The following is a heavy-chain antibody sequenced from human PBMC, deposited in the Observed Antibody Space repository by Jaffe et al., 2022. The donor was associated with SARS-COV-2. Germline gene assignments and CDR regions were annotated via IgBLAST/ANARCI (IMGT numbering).Heavy chain of an antibody. J-gene: IGHJ5*02. CDR3: ARGRDGASRYNWFDP. CDR2: MDPNSGNT. CDR1: GYTFTNYH. Sequence: QVQLVQSGAEVKKPGASVKVSCKASGYTFTNYHINWVRQATGQGLEWMGWMDPNSGNTGFAQKFQGRLTVTRNASTSTAYMELSSLRSEDAAVYFCARGRDGASRYNWFDPWGQGTLVTVSS. D-gene: IGHD2-15*01. V-gene: IGHV1-8*01.